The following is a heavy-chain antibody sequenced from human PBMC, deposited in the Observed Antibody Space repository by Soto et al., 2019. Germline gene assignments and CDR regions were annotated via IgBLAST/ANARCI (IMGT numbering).Heavy chain of an antibody. Sequence: GGSLRLSCAASGFTFSDHYISWIRQAPGKGLEWISYSSNSGTFSRYADSVKGRFSISRDNTKNLLYLQMNSLRAEDTAVYYCARSGDNYNRLDYWGQGTPVTVSS. CDR1: GFTFSDHY. J-gene: IGHJ4*02. V-gene: IGHV3-11*06. CDR3: ARSGDNYNRLDY. CDR2: SSNSGTFS. D-gene: IGHD1-1*01.